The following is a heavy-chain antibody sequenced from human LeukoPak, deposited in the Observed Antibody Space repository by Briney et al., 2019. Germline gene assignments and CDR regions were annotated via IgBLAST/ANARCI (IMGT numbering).Heavy chain of an antibody. D-gene: IGHD4-11*01. Sequence: PGGSLRLSCAASGFTFSSYNMNWVRQAPGKGLEWVSYISSSSTTIYYADSLRGRFTISRDNVKNSLYLQMDSLRAEDTAVYYCARETVYYYYMDVWGKGTTVTVSS. V-gene: IGHV3-48*01. CDR2: ISSSSTTI. CDR3: ARETVYYYYMDV. CDR1: GFTFSSYN. J-gene: IGHJ6*03.